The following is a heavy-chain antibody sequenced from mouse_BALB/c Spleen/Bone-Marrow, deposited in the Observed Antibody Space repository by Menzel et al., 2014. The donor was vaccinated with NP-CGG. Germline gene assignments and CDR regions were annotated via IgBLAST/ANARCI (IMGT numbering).Heavy chain of an antibody. V-gene: IGHV2-9*02. Sequence: QVQLQQSGPGLVAPSQSLSITCTVSGFSLTSYGVHWVRQPPGKGLEWPGVIWAGGSTNYNSALMSRLSVSKDNSKSQVFLKMNSLQTDDTAMYYCARALDSSGYGFAYWGQGTLVTVSA. CDR3: ARALDSSGYGFAY. CDR2: IWAGGST. D-gene: IGHD3-2*01. J-gene: IGHJ3*01. CDR1: GFSLTSYG.